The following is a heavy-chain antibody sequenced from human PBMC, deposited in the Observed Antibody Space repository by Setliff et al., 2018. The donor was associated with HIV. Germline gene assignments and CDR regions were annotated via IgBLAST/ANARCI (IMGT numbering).Heavy chain of an antibody. CDR2: IYASGST. Sequence: SETLSLTCTVSGDSISGGSSYWSWIRQPAGKGLEWIGRIYASGSTSYNPSLKSRVTTSVDTSKNQFSLRLTSVTAADTAVYFCARSSHFYDMPQYAFDIWGQGTMVTVSS. D-gene: IGHD3-16*01. V-gene: IGHV4-61*02. CDR1: GDSISGGSSY. CDR3: ARSSHFYDMPQYAFDI. J-gene: IGHJ3*02.